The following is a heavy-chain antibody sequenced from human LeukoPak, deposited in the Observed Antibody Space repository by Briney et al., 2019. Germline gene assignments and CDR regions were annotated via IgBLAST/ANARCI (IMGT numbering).Heavy chain of an antibody. D-gene: IGHD1-1*01. CDR1: GFTFSSYS. J-gene: IGHJ4*02. CDR2: ISSGSSYI. Sequence: GGSLRLSCAASGFTFSSYSMDWVRQAPGKGLEWVSSISSGSSYIYYADSVKGRFTISRDNSKNTLYLQMNSLRAEDTAVYYCARDVDWNYFDYWGQGTLVTVSS. V-gene: IGHV3-21*01. CDR3: ARDVDWNYFDY.